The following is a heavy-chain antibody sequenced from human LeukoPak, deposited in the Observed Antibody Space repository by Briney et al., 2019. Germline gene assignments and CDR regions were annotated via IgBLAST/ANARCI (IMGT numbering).Heavy chain of an antibody. CDR3: ARGPPLAYCGGDCYILWDY. D-gene: IGHD2-21*02. Sequence: PGGSLRLSCAASGFTFSSYAMHWVRQAPGKGREYVSAISSNGGSTYYANSVKGRFTISRDNSKNTLYLQMGSLRAEDMAVYYCARGPPLAYCGGDCYILWDYWGQGTLVTVSS. J-gene: IGHJ4*02. V-gene: IGHV3-64*01. CDR1: GFTFSSYA. CDR2: ISSNGGST.